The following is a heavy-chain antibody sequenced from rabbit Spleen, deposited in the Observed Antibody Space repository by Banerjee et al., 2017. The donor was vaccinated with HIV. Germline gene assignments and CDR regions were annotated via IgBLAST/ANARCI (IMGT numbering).Heavy chain of an antibody. Sequence: QEQLVESGGGLVQPEGSLTLTCTASGFSFSSSYYMCWVRQAPGKGPELIACIYTGSRGSTYYASWAKGRFTITRSTSLNTVTLQLNSLTVADTATYFCARDPGYSDTNNLWGPGTLVTVS. CDR2: IYTGSRGST. CDR3: ARDPGYSDTNNL. D-gene: IGHD7-1*01. V-gene: IGHV1S45*01. CDR1: GFSFSSSYY. J-gene: IGHJ4*01.